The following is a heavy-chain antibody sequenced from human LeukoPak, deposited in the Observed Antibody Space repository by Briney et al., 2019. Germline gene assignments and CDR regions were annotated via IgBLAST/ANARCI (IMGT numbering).Heavy chain of an antibody. CDR2: IYSGGRT. J-gene: IGHJ4*02. CDR1: GSTVSSNY. V-gene: IGHV3-53*01. D-gene: IGHD5-12*01. CDR3: AMMSDSGFDYPLFGY. Sequence: GGSLRLSCAASGSTVSSNYMSWVRQAPGKGLEWVSVIYSGGRTSYADSVKGRFTISRDNSKNTLYLQMNSLRAEDTAVYYCAMMSDSGFDYPLFGYWGQGTLVTVSS.